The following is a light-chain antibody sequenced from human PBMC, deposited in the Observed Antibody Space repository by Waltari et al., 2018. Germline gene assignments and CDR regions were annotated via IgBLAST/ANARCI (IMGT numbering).Light chain of an antibody. Sequence: DVVMTQSPLSLPVTLGQPASISCQSSQSLVHSDGNTHLNWFQQRPGQSLRRLIYRVSNRDSGVPDRFSGSGSVTDFTLKISRVEAEDIGVYYCMQGTHWPYTFGQGTKLDIK. CDR2: RVS. CDR1: QSLVHSDGNTH. CDR3: MQGTHWPYT. J-gene: IGKJ2*01. V-gene: IGKV2-30*02.